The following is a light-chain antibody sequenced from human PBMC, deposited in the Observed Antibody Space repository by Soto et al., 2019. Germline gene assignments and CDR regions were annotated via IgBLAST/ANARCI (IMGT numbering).Light chain of an antibody. CDR1: ESINKW. Sequence: DLQMTQAPSTLSSSVGDTVTITCRASESINKWLAWYQQKPGKAPKLLIYAASTLQSGVPSRFSGSGSGTDFTLTISCLQSEDFATYYCQQYYSYPRTFGQGTKVDIK. CDR2: AAS. V-gene: IGKV1-5*01. J-gene: IGKJ1*01. CDR3: QQYYSYPRT.